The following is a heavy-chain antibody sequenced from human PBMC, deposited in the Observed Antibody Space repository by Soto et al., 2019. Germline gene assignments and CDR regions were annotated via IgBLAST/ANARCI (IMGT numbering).Heavy chain of an antibody. CDR2: ISSSSSYI. CDR1: GFTFSSYS. J-gene: IGHJ6*02. D-gene: IGHD2-2*01. Sequence: GGSLRLSCAASGFTFSSYSMNWVRQAPGKGLEWVSSISSSSSYIYYADSVKGRFTISRDNAKNSLYLQMNSPRAEDTAVYYCARDGDIVVVPAAENYYYYGMDVWGQGTTVTVSS. V-gene: IGHV3-21*01. CDR3: ARDGDIVVVPAAENYYYYGMDV.